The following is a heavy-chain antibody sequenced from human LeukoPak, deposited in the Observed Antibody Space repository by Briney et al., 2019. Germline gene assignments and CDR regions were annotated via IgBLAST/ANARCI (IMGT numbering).Heavy chain of an antibody. CDR3: ARFRAGYCSSTSCRNWFDP. Sequence: GESLKISCKGSGYSLTSYWIGWVRQMPGKGLEWMGIIYPGDSDTRYSPSFQGQVTISADKSISTAYLQWSSLKASDTAMYYCARFRAGYCSSTSCRNWFDPWGQGTLVTVSS. V-gene: IGHV5-51*01. D-gene: IGHD2-2*01. J-gene: IGHJ5*02. CDR1: GYSLTSYW. CDR2: IYPGDSDT.